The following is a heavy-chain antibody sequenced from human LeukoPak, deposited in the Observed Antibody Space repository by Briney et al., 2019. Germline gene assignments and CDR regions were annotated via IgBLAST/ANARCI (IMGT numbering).Heavy chain of an antibody. CDR2: IYYSGST. J-gene: IGHJ4*02. CDR1: GYSISSGYY. Sequence: PSETLSLTCAVSGYSISSGYYWSWIRQPPGKGLEWIGYIYYSGSTNYNPSLKSRVTISVDTSKNQFSLKLSSVTAADTAVYYCARRTKVWGQGTLVTVSS. V-gene: IGHV4-38-2*01. CDR3: ARRTKV.